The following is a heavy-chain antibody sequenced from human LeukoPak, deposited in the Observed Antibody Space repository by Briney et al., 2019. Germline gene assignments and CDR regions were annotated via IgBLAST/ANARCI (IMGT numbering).Heavy chain of an antibody. CDR2: ISYDGSNK. J-gene: IGHJ4*01. D-gene: IGHD3-22*01. CDR1: GFTFSSYA. V-gene: IGHV3-30-3*01. Sequence: GGSLRLSCAASGFTFSSYAMHWVRQAPGKGLEWVAVISYDGSNKYYADSVKGRFTISRDNSKNTLYLQMNSLRAEDTAVYYCAREGYDSSGFDYWGQEPWSPSPQ. CDR3: AREGYDSSGFDY.